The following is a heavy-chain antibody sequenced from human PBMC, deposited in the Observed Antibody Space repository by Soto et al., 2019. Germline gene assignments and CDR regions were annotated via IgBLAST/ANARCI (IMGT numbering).Heavy chain of an antibody. CDR1: GGTFSSYA. D-gene: IGHD4-17*01. Sequence: ASVKVSCKASGGTFSSYAISWVRQAPGQGLEWMGGIIPIFGTANYAQKFQGRVTITADESTSTAYMELSSLRSEDTAVYYCARDQWNDYGDSNWFDPWGQGTLVTVSS. J-gene: IGHJ5*02. V-gene: IGHV1-69*13. CDR3: ARDQWNDYGDSNWFDP. CDR2: IIPIFGTA.